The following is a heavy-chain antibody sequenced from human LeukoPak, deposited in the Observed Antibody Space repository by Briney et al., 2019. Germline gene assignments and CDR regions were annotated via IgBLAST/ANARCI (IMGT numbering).Heavy chain of an antibody. D-gene: IGHD6-19*01. CDR2: ISWNSGSI. V-gene: IGHV3-9*01. Sequence: GRSLRLSCAASGFTFDDYAMLWVPQSPGKGLEWVIGISWNSGSIGNADSVKDRFTISRDNAKKSLDLQMNSLRGEDTAVYYCGKAFSVAGPNWFDPWGQGTLVTVSS. CDR1: GFTFDDYA. J-gene: IGHJ5*02. CDR3: GKAFSVAGPNWFDP.